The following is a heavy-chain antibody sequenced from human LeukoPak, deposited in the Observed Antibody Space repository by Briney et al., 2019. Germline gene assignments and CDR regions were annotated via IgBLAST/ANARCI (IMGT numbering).Heavy chain of an antibody. CDR3: ARDRGSNYYDSDY. J-gene: IGHJ4*02. CDR2: ISSSSSYI. CDR1: GFTFSSNV. V-gene: IGHV3-21*01. Sequence: GGSLRLSCAASGFTFSSNVMNWVRQAPGKGLEWVSSISSSSSYIYYADSVKGRFTISRDNAKNSLYLQMNSLRAEDTAVYYCARDRGSNYYDSDYWGQGTLVTVSS. D-gene: IGHD3-22*01.